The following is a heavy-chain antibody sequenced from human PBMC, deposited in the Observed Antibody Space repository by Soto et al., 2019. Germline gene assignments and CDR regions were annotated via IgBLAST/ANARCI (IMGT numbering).Heavy chain of an antibody. CDR2: IDTGNGNT. CDR3: ARSGGGYCTGGVCHANNWVDP. CDR1: GYTFTNYA. Sequence: ASVKVSCKTSGYTFTNYAIHWVRQAHGQRLEWMGWIDTGNGNTRYSQKFQDRITITRYTTASTAYLELSSLRSEDTAVYYCARSGGGYCTGGVCHANNWVDPWAQGTLVTV. D-gene: IGHD2-8*02. J-gene: IGHJ5*02. V-gene: IGHV1-3*04.